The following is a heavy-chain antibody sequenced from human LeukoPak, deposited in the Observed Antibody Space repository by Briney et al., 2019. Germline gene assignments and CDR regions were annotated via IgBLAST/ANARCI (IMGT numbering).Heavy chain of an antibody. Sequence: PSETLSLTCAVYGGSFSGYYWSWIRQPPGTGLEWIGEINHSGSTNYNPSLKSRVTISVDTSKNQFSLKLSSVTAADTAVYYCARPPHGDYVSGAFDIWGQGTMVTVSS. CDR2: INHSGST. CDR1: GGSFSGYY. D-gene: IGHD4-17*01. CDR3: ARPPHGDYVSGAFDI. J-gene: IGHJ3*02. V-gene: IGHV4-34*01.